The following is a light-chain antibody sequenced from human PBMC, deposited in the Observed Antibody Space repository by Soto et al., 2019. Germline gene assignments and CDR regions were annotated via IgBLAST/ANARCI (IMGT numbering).Light chain of an antibody. CDR2: DVS. V-gene: IGLV2-14*03. J-gene: IGLJ2*01. CDR3: SSHAPLSTLI. CDR1: SSDVGAYTH. Sequence: QSVLTQPASVSGSRGQSTTISCTGTSSDVGAYTHISWYQQHPGKAPKLMIYDVSNRPSGVSNRFSGSKSGNTASLTISGLQPEDEAEYYCSSHAPLSTLIFGGGTKLTVL.